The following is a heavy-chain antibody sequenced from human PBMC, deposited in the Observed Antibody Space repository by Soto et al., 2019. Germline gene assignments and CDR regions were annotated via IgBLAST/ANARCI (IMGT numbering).Heavy chain of an antibody. CDR3: ARRPERIAEIGWVDP. CDR1: GFTFSSYS. V-gene: IGHV3-48*01. J-gene: IGHJ5*02. Sequence: EVQLVESGGGLVQPGGSLRLSCAASGFTFSSYSMNWVRQAPGKGLEWVSYISSSSSTIYYADSVKGRFTISRDNAKNSQYLQMNRLRAEDTAVYYWARRPERIAEIGWVDPGGQGTVVTVSS. CDR2: ISSSSSTI. D-gene: IGHD6-13*01.